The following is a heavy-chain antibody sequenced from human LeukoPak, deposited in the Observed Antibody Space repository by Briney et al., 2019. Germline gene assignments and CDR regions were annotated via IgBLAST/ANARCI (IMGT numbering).Heavy chain of an antibody. D-gene: IGHD3-22*01. CDR3: ANPRYDSSGYYYVD. CDR1: GYILIAF. V-gene: IGHV1-3*01. CDR2: INGGSGNT. Sequence: PSGRASCRVLGYILIAFIFNWFRQPPGQGLNWLGGINGGSGNTKYSPEFQGRVTITRDTSASTAYMELSSLRSEDTAVYYCANPRYDSSGYYYVDWGQGTLVTVSS. J-gene: IGHJ4*02.